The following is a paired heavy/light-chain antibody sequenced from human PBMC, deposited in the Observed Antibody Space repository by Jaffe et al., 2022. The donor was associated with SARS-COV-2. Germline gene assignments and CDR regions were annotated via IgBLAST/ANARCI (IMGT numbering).Heavy chain of an antibody. D-gene: IGHD4-17*01. CDR2: TWYDGSNK. V-gene: IGHV3-33*01. CDR3: ARGVGYGDSTLDS. CDR1: GFTFSTYG. J-gene: IGHJ4*02. Sequence: QVQLVESGGGVVQPGRSLRLSCAPSGFTFSTYGMHWVRQAPGKGLEWVAGTWYDGSNKYYADSVKGRFTISRDNSKNTLYLEMNSLRAEDTAVYYCARGVGYGDSTLDSWGQGTLVTVSS.
Light chain of an antibody. Sequence: DIQMTQSPSSLAASVGARVTITCRASQSISSHLNWYQQKPGKAPKLLIYTASSLPSGVSSRFSGSGSGTDFTLTISSLQPEDFATYYCQQSYSTPQTFGQGTKVEIE. CDR1: QSISSH. J-gene: IGKJ1*01. V-gene: IGKV1-39*01. CDR2: TAS. CDR3: QQSYSTPQT.